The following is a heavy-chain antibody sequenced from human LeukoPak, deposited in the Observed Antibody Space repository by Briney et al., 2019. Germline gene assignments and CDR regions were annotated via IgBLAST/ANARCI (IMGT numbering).Heavy chain of an antibody. CDR1: GGSISSGDYY. CDR2: IYYSGST. V-gene: IGHV4-31*03. Sequence: PSETLSLTCTVSGGSISSGDYYWTWIRQHPGKGLEWIGYIYYSGSTYYNPSLKGRVTISVDTSKNQFSLKLNSVTAADTAVYYCARGAVVNHYYYYYGMDVWGQGTTVTVSS. CDR3: ARGAVVNHYYYYYGMDV. D-gene: IGHD4-23*01. J-gene: IGHJ6*02.